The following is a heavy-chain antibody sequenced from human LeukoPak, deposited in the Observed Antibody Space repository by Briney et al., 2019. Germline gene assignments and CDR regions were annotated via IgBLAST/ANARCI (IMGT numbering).Heavy chain of an antibody. Sequence: PGGSLRLPCAASGFTFSSYEMNWVRQAPGKGLEWVSYISSSGTTIYYADSVKGRFTISRDNAKNSLYLQMNSLRAEDTAVYYCARQVTIFGVLTMDVWGKGTTVTVSS. D-gene: IGHD3-3*01. V-gene: IGHV3-48*03. CDR2: ISSSGTTI. CDR3: ARQVTIFGVLTMDV. CDR1: GFTFSSYE. J-gene: IGHJ6*03.